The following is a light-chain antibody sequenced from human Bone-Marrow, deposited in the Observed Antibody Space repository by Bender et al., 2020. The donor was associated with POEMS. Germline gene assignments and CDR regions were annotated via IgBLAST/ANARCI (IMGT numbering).Light chain of an antibody. J-gene: IGLJ2*01. CDR2: LNSDGSH. Sequence: QLVLTQSPSASASLGASVKLTCTLSSGHSTYAIAWHQQQPEKGPRYLMKLNSDGSHNKGDGIPDRFSGSGSGAERYLTISSLQSEDEADYYCQTWDTGIVVFGGGTKLTVL. CDR3: QTWDTGIVV. V-gene: IGLV4-69*01. CDR1: SGHSTYA.